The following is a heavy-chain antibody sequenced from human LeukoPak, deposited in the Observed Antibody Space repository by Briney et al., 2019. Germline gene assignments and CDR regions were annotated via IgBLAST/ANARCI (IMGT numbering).Heavy chain of an antibody. CDR3: AKDRPNWVIDY. D-gene: IGHD7-27*01. CDR1: GFTFRSLQ. V-gene: IGHV3-48*02. J-gene: IGHJ4*02. CDR2: IGGDSRTI. Sequence: GGSLRLSCAASGFTFRSLQINWVRQAPGKGLEWVSYIGGDSRTIFYADTVKGRFTVSRDNAKNSLYLQMNSLRDEDTAVYYCAKDRPNWVIDYWGQGALVTVSS.